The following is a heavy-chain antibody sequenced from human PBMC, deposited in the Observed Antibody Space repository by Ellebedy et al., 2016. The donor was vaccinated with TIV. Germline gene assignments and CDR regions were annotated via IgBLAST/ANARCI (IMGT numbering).Heavy chain of an antibody. CDR3: AKDLSHGRGFKGVSVNTFDF. D-gene: IGHD5/OR15-5a*01. CDR1: GFTFSSYA. V-gene: IGHV3-23*01. J-gene: IGHJ3*01. Sequence: GESLKISCAASGFTFSSYATSWVRQAPGKGLEWVSGISGSGGSTYYADSVKGRFTISRDNSKNTLYLQMNSLRPQDTAFYYCAKDLSHGRGFKGVSVNTFDFWGQGTMISVSS. CDR2: ISGSGGST.